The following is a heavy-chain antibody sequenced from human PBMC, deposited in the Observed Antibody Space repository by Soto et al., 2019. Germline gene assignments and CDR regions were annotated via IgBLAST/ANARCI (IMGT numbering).Heavy chain of an antibody. Sequence: EVQLVESGGGLVQPGGSLRLSCAASGFTFSSYSMNWVRQAPGKGLEWVSYISSSSSTIYYADSVKGRFTISRDNAKNSLYLQMNSLRAEDTAVYYCARDRVVPAAKWDYYYYYMDVWGKGTTVTVSS. D-gene: IGHD2-2*01. CDR3: ARDRVVPAAKWDYYYYYMDV. CDR1: GFTFSSYS. J-gene: IGHJ6*03. V-gene: IGHV3-48*01. CDR2: ISSSSSTI.